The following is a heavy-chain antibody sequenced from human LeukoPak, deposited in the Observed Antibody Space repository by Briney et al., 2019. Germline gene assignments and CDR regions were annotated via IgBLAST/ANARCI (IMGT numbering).Heavy chain of an antibody. J-gene: IGHJ6*02. D-gene: IGHD5-12*01. Sequence: SETLSLTCTVSGGSISSGSYYWSWIRQPAGKGLEWIGRIYTSGSTNYNPSLKSRVTISVDTSKNQFSLKLSSVTAADTAVYYCARGVRGLPYYYGMDVWGQGTTVTVSS. CDR2: IYTSGST. CDR1: GGSISSGSYY. V-gene: IGHV4-61*02. CDR3: ARGVRGLPYYYGMDV.